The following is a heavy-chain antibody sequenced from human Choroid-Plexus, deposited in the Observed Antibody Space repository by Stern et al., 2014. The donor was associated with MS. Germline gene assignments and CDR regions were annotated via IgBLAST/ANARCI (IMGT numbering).Heavy chain of an antibody. Sequence: VQLEESGGGVAQPGRPLILSCAASGFTFSNFGMHWVRQAPGKGLEWVALISYDGSDKYYADSVKGRFTIFRDNSKNTLYMHRNSLRAEDGAVYYCAKDRQWSTYFFDYWGQGSRVTVSS. CDR2: ISYDGSDK. D-gene: IGHD2-15*01. V-gene: IGHV3-30*18. CDR1: GFTFSNFG. CDR3: AKDRQWSTYFFDY. J-gene: IGHJ4*02.